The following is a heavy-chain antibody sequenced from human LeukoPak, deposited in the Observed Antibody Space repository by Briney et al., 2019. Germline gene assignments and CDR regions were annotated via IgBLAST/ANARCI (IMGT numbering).Heavy chain of an antibody. J-gene: IGHJ4*02. Sequence: PSETLSLTCTVSGDSVSNTNYYWGWIRQPPGKGLEWIGSIYYSGSTYYNPSLKSRVTTSIDTSKNQFSLKLRSVTAADTAVYYCARDPGCSGASCPLDDWGQGTLVTVSS. D-gene: IGHD2-15*01. V-gene: IGHV4-39*07. CDR1: GDSVSNTNYY. CDR2: IYYSGST. CDR3: ARDPGCSGASCPLDD.